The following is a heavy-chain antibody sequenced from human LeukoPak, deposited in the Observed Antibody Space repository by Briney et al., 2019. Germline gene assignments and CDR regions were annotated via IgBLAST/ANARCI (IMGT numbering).Heavy chain of an antibody. J-gene: IGHJ4*02. CDR3: ATTYYDFWSATRTTNYFDY. D-gene: IGHD3-3*01. CDR2: INPNSGGT. CDR1: GYTFTGYY. V-gene: IGHV1-2*02. Sequence: ASVKVSCKASGYTFTGYYMHWVRQAPGQGLEWMGWINPNSGGTNYAQKFQGRVTMTRDTSISTAYMELSRLRSDDTAVYYCATTYYDFWSATRTTNYFDYWGQGTLVTVSS.